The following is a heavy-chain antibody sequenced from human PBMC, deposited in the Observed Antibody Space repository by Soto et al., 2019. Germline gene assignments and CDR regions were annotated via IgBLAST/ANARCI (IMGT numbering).Heavy chain of an antibody. CDR3: ARNPGGGYYRVGYFDY. CDR1: GYTFTSYG. CDR2: ISAYNGNT. Sequence: QVQLVQSGAEVKKPGASVKVSCKASGYTFTSYGISWVRQAPGQGLVWMGWISAYNGNTNYAQKLQGRVTMTTDTSTSTAYMELSGLRSDDTAVYYCARNPGGGYYRVGYFDYWGQGTLVTVSS. D-gene: IGHD3-10*01. J-gene: IGHJ4*02. V-gene: IGHV1-18*01.